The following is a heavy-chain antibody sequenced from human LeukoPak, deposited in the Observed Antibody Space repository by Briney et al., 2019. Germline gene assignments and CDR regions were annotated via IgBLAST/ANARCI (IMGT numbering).Heavy chain of an antibody. CDR1: GFTFSSYA. D-gene: IGHD3-22*01. V-gene: IGHV3-23*01. CDR2: ISGSGGST. J-gene: IGHJ4*02. CDR3: AKDRTYDSSGYADY. Sequence: GGSLRLSCAASGFTFSSYAMGWVRQAPGKGLEWVSAISGSGGSTYYADSVKGRLTISRDNSKNTLYLQMNSLRAEDTAVYYCAKDRTYDSSGYADYWGQGTLVTVSS.